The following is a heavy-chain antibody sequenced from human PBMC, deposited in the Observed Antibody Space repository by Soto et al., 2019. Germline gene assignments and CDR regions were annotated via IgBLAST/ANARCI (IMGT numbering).Heavy chain of an antibody. J-gene: IGHJ6*02. CDR2: ILNDGNNR. D-gene: IGHD3-10*01. CDR3: ARDDEYSGNGMDV. CDR1: GFTFSNYG. Sequence: QVQLVESGGGVVQPGRSLTLSCAASGFTFSNYGMHWVRQAPGKGLEWVAVILNDGNNRYHADSVKDRFTISRDNSKNTLYLQMNSLRAEDTAVYYCARDDEYSGNGMDVWGQGTTVTVS. V-gene: IGHV3-33*01.